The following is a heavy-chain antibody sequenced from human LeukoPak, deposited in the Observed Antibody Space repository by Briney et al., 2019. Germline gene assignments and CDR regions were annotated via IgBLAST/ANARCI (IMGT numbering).Heavy chain of an antibody. CDR2: INTNTGGP. CDR1: GYTFTSYA. J-gene: IGHJ4*02. Sequence: GASVKVSCKASGYTFTSYAMHWVRQAPGQGLEWMGWINTNTGGPTYAQAFTGRFVFSLDTSVSTAYLQISSLKAEGTAVYYCACYDCGDYWGQGTLVTVSS. V-gene: IGHV7-4-1*02. D-gene: IGHD2-2*01. CDR3: ACYDCGDY.